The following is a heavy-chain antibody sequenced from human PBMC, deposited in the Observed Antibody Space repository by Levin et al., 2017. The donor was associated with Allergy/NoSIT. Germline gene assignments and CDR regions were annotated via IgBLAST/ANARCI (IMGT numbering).Heavy chain of an antibody. J-gene: IGHJ4*02. D-gene: IGHD3-3*02. CDR3: VKVSGFRSILGQYYFDS. V-gene: IGHV3-23*01. CDR1: GFTFSSYA. CDR2: TSGTGGSS. Sequence: GGSLRLSCAASGFTFSSYAMSWVRQAPGKGLEWVSSTSGTGGSSFYRASVKGRFTISRDNAKNTVFLQMNTLRAEDKAVYYCVKVSGFRSILGQYYFDSWGQGTLVTVSS.